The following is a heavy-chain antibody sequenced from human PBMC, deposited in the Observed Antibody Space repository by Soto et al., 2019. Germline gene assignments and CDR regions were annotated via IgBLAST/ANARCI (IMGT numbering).Heavy chain of an antibody. J-gene: IGHJ5*02. Sequence: PSETLSLTCTVSGGSISSGGYYWSWIRQHPGKGLEWIGYIYYSGSTYYNPSLKSRVTISVDTSKNQFSLKLSSVTAADTAVYYCARVRLTIQNFWSGYSPEWFDPWGQGTLVTVSS. CDR3: ARVRLTIQNFWSGYSPEWFDP. V-gene: IGHV4-31*03. CDR1: GGSISSGGYY. D-gene: IGHD3-3*01. CDR2: IYYSGST.